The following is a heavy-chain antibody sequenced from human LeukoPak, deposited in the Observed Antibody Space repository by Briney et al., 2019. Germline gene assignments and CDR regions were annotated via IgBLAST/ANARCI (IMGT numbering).Heavy chain of an antibody. V-gene: IGHV5-51*01. J-gene: IGHJ6*02. Sequence: GESLKISCKGSGYSFTSCWIGWVRQMPGKGLEWMGIIYPGDSDTRHSPSFQGQVTISADKSISTAYLQWSSLKASDTAMYYCARYCSGGSCYSGRDYYGMDVWGQGTTVTVSS. D-gene: IGHD2-15*01. CDR2: IYPGDSDT. CDR1: GYSFTSCW. CDR3: ARYCSGGSCYSGRDYYGMDV.